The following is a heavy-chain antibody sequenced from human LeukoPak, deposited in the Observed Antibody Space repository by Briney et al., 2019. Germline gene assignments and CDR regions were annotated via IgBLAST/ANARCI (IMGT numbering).Heavy chain of an antibody. CDR1: GGSISSSSYY. CDR2: IYYSGST. V-gene: IGHV4-39*07. Sequence: SETLSLTCTVSGGSISSSSYYRGWIRQPPGKGLEWIGSIYYSGSTYYNPSLKSRVTISVDTSKNQFSLKLSSVTAADTAVYYCARDRIWFGESDYWGQGTLVTVSS. J-gene: IGHJ4*02. CDR3: ARDRIWFGESDY. D-gene: IGHD3-10*01.